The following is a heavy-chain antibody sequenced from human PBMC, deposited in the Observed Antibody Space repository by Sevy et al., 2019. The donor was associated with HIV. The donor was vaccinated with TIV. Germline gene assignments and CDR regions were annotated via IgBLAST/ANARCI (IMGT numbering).Heavy chain of an antibody. V-gene: IGHV3-30*18. CDR3: ANADSSGWYFDY. D-gene: IGHD6-19*01. CDR1: GFTFSSYG. CDR2: ISYDGSNK. Sequence: GGSLRLSCAASGFTFSSYGMHWVRQAPGKGLEWVAVISYDGSNKYYADSVKGRFTISRDNSKNTLYLQMNSLRAEDTAVYYCANADSSGWYFDYWGQRTLVTVSS. J-gene: IGHJ4*02.